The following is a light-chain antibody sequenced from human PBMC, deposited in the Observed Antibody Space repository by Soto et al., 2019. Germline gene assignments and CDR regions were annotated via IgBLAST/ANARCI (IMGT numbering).Light chain of an antibody. CDR3: SLSPV. CDR2: DVS. Sequence: QSVLTQPASVSGSPGQSITISCTGTSSDVGGYNYVSWYQQHPGKAPKLMIYDVSNRPSGVSNRFSGSKSGNTASLTISGLQAEDEADYYCSLSPVFGTGTKVTVL. CDR1: SSDVGGYNY. J-gene: IGLJ1*01. V-gene: IGLV2-14*01.